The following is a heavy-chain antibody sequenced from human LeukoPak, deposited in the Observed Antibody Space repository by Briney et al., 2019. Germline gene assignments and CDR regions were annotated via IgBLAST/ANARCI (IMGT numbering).Heavy chain of an antibody. CDR1: GFTFSSYN. D-gene: IGHD3-10*01. CDR2: ISTNGGST. CDR3: VLCISMPH. Sequence: GGSLRLSCAASGFTFSSYNMHWVRQAPGKGLEYVSGISTNGGSTYYADSVKGRFTISRDNSKNTVDLQMSSLRAEDTAVYYCVLCISMPHWGQGTLVTVSS. J-gene: IGHJ4*02. V-gene: IGHV3-64D*09.